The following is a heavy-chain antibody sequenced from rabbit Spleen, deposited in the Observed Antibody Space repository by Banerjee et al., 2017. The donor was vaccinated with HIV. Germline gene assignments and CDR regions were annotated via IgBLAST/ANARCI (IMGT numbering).Heavy chain of an antibody. CDR2: IDVTKSGTT. D-gene: IGHD4-2*01. J-gene: IGHJ4*01. Sequence: QEQLVESGGDLVKPGASLTLTCKASGLDFSSNYWICWVRQAPGKGLEWIACIDVTKSGTTYYANWAKGRFTISKTSSTTVTLQMTSLTAADTATYFCARDSAGREDFNLWGQGTLVTVS. CDR3: ARDSAGREDFNL. CDR1: GLDFSSNYW. V-gene: IGHV1S45*01.